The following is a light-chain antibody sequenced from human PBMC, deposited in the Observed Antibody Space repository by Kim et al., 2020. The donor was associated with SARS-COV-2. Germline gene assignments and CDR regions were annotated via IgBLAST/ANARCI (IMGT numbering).Light chain of an antibody. Sequence: SPGERATLSCRASQSVSTNLAWYQQKPGQAPRLLIYGASTRATGVPDRFNGSGSGTEFTLTISSLQSEDFAVYYCQQHNNWPPLTFGGGTKVEIK. CDR2: GAS. V-gene: IGKV3-15*01. J-gene: IGKJ4*01. CDR3: QQHNNWPPLT. CDR1: QSVSTN.